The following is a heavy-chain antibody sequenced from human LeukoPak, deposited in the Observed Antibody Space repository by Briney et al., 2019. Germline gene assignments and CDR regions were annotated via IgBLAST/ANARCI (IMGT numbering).Heavy chain of an antibody. D-gene: IGHD3-22*01. V-gene: IGHV5-51*01. CDR2: IYPGDSDT. CDR3: ARPYYDSSGYSHGTEDAFDI. CDR1: GYSFTSYW. J-gene: IGHJ3*02. Sequence: GESPKISCKGSGYSFTSYWIGCVRQMPGKGLEWMGIIYPGDSDTRYSPSFQGQVTISADKSISTAYLQWSSLKASDTAMYYCARPYYDSSGYSHGTEDAFDIWGQGTMVTVSS.